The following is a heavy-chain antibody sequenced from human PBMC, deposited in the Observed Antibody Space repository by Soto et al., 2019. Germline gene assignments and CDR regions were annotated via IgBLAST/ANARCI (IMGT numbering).Heavy chain of an antibody. V-gene: IGHV3-33*01. J-gene: IGHJ3*02. CDR3: ARVFLTGYYNSLYAFDI. CDR1: GFTFSSYG. CDR2: IWYDGSNK. D-gene: IGHD3-9*01. Sequence: QVQLVESGGGVVQPGRSLRLSCAASGFTFSSYGMHWVRQAPGKGLEWVAVIWYDGSNKYYADSVKGRFTISRDNSKNTLYLQMNSLRAEDTAVYYCARVFLTGYYNSLYAFDIWGQGTMVTVSS.